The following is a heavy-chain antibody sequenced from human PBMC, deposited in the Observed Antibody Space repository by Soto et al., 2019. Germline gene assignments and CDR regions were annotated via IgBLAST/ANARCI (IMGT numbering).Heavy chain of an antibody. CDR1: GFTLSNIG. CDR2: ISAGGNTK. CDR3: AKERGGERYAAYFDL. V-gene: IGHV3-30*18. Sequence: QVQLVESGGGVVQPGTSLRLACAASGFTLSNIGIQWVRQAPGKGLEWVAVISAGGNTKYYADSVKGRFTISRDNSKNTLFLQRNSLRTEYTAVYYCAKERGGERYAAYFDLWGQGTLVTVSA. J-gene: IGHJ4*02. D-gene: IGHD2-21*01.